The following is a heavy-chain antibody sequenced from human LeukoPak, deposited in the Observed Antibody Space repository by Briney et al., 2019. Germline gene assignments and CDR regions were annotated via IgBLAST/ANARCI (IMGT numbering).Heavy chain of an antibody. D-gene: IGHD1-26*01. CDR2: IYTSGRT. J-gene: IGHJ6*02. V-gene: IGHV4-4*09. CDR3: AGGGRGYYYGMDV. Sequence: SETLTLTCTVSGGSVSRYYWSWIRQSPGKGLEWIGYIYTSGRTDYNPSLKSRVTILVDTSKSQVLLILRSVTAADTAVYHCAGGGRGYYYGMDVWGQGTTVTVSS. CDR1: GGSVSRYY.